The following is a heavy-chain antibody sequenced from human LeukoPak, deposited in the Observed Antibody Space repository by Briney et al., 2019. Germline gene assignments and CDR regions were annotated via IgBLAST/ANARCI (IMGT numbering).Heavy chain of an antibody. D-gene: IGHD6-13*01. V-gene: IGHV3-43*02. CDR1: GXTLDDYA. CDR3: AKDSLEAAGNFDY. J-gene: IGHJ4*02. CDR2: ISGDGDST. Sequence: GGSLRLSCAASGXTLDDYAVDWVRQAPGKGLEWVGLISGDGDSTYYAVSGKGRLTISRDNRKYSLYLQMNSVRTEDTAFYYCAKDSLEAAGNFDYWGQGTLVTVSS.